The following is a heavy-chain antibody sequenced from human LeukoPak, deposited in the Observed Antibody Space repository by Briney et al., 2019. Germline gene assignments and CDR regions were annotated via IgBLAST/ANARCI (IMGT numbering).Heavy chain of an antibody. D-gene: IGHD5-18*01. J-gene: IGHJ4*02. CDR1: GFTFSSYG. CDR3: ARGPHGYSYGLDY. V-gene: IGHV3-33*01. Sequence: GGSLRLSCAASGFTFSSYGMHWVRQAPGKGLEWVAVIWYDGSNKYYADSVKGRFTISRDNSKNTLYLQMNSLRAEDTAVYYCARGPHGYSYGLDYWGQGTLVTVSS. CDR2: IWYDGSNK.